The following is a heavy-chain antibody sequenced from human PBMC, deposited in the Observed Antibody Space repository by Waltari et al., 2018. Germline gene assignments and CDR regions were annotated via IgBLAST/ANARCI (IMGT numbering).Heavy chain of an antibody. Sequence: QLQLQESGPGLVKPSETLSLTCTVSGGSISSSSYYWGWIRQPPGKGLEWIGSIYYSGSTYYNPSLKSRVTISVDTSKNQFSLKLSSVTAADTAVYYCARRQEELSYQPDAFDIWGQGTMVTVSS. CDR1: GGSISSSSYY. J-gene: IGHJ3*02. CDR3: ARRQEELSYQPDAFDI. D-gene: IGHD3-16*02. CDR2: IYYSGST. V-gene: IGHV4-39*07.